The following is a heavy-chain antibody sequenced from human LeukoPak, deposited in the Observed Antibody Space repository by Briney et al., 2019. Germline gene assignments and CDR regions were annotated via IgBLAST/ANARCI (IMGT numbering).Heavy chain of an antibody. V-gene: IGHV1-18*01. CDR3: ARGVAYYYDSSGYWEAP. D-gene: IGHD3-22*01. Sequence: ASVKVSCKASGYTFTSYGISWVRQALGQGLEWMGWISAYNGNTNYAQKLQGRVTMTTDTSTSTAYMELSSLRSEDTAVYYCARGVAYYYDSSGYWEAPWGQGTLVTVSS. CDR1: GYTFTSYG. CDR2: ISAYNGNT. J-gene: IGHJ5*02.